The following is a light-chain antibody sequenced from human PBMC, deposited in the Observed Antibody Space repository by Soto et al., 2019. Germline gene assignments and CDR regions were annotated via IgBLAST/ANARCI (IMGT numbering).Light chain of an antibody. CDR3: HQRSSWPLT. CDR2: DAS. CDR1: QSVSTY. Sequence: ETVLTQSTATLSLSPGERAILSCRASQSVSTYLAWYQQKPGQAPRPLISDASNRATGIPARFSGSGSGTDFTLTISSLEPEDFAVYYCHQRSSWPLTFGGGTKVEIK. J-gene: IGKJ4*01. V-gene: IGKV3-11*01.